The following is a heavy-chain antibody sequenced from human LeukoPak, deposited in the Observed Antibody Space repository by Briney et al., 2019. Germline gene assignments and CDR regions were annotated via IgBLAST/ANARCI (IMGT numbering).Heavy chain of an antibody. CDR2: IYPGDSDT. Sequence: GESLKISCKGSGYSFTSYWIGWVRQMPGKGLEWTGIIYPGDSDTRYSPSFQGQVTISADKSISTAYLQWSSLKASDTAMYYCARLDGLGYCSGGSCHDAFDIWGQGTMVTVSS. CDR1: GYSFTSYW. D-gene: IGHD2-15*01. CDR3: ARLDGLGYCSGGSCHDAFDI. V-gene: IGHV5-51*01. J-gene: IGHJ3*02.